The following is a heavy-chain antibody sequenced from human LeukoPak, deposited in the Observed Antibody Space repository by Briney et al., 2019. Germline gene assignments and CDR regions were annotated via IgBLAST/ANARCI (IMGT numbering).Heavy chain of an antibody. CDR3: ARGGLGDGYNYDPSNFDY. D-gene: IGHD5-24*01. J-gene: IGHJ4*02. CDR2: INSDGSST. V-gene: IGHV3-74*01. CDR1: GFTFSSYW. Sequence: PGGSLRLSCAASGFTFSSYWMHWVRQAPGKGLVWVSRINSDGSSTSYADSVKGRFTISRDNAKNTLYLQMNSLRAEDTAVYYCARGGLGDGYNYDPSNFDYWGQGTLVTVSS.